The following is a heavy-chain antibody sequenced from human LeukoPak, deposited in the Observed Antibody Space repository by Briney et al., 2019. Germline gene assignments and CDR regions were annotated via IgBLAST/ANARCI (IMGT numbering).Heavy chain of an antibody. Sequence: SETLSLTCAVYGGSFSGYYWSWIRQPPGKGLEWIGEINHSGSTNYNPSLKSRVTISVDTSKNQFSLKLSSVTAADTAVYYCARGVGSSGSMYDYWGQGTPVTVSP. D-gene: IGHD3-22*01. CDR3: ARGVGSSGSMYDY. CDR1: GGSFSGYY. CDR2: INHSGST. J-gene: IGHJ4*02. V-gene: IGHV4-34*01.